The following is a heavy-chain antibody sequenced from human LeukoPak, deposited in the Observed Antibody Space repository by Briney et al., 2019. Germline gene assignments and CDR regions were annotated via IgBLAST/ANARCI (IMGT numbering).Heavy chain of an antibody. D-gene: IGHD5-24*01. CDR2: ISGSGVST. Sequence: GGSLRLSCAASGFTFSSYAMSWVRQAPGKGLEWVSGISGSGVSTYYADSVKGRFTISRDNSKNTLYLQMHSLRADDTAVYYCAKSRDGYNYGFDYWGQGTLVTVSS. J-gene: IGHJ4*02. CDR1: GFTFSSYA. CDR3: AKSRDGYNYGFDY. V-gene: IGHV3-23*01.